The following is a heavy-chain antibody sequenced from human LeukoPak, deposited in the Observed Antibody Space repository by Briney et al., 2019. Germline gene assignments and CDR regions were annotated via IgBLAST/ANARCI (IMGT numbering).Heavy chain of an antibody. CDR1: GYTFSGHY. D-gene: IGHD3-22*01. Sequence: ASVKVSCKASGYTFSGHYIHWVRQAHGRGLERMGRINPNSGGTNYAHKFQGRVTMTRDTSSSTAYMELSKLSSDYTAVYYCATRRDDSSGYYYAYWGQGTLVTVSS. CDR3: ATRRDDSSGYYYAY. J-gene: IGHJ4*02. V-gene: IGHV1-2*02. CDR2: INPNSGGT.